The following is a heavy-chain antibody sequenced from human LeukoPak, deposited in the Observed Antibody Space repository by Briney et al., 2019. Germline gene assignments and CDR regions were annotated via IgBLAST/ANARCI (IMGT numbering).Heavy chain of an antibody. D-gene: IGHD1-26*01. CDR3: AKYGSQDSGSSHFDY. V-gene: IGHV3-23*01. CDR1: GFTFSSYA. J-gene: IGHJ4*02. Sequence: PGGSLRLSCAASGFTFSSYAMSWVRQAPGKGLEWVSAIRDSGSSTHYADFVKGRFTTSRDNSKNTLFLQMNSLRAEDTAIYYCAKYGSQDSGSSHFDYWGQGALVTVSS. CDR2: IRDSGSST.